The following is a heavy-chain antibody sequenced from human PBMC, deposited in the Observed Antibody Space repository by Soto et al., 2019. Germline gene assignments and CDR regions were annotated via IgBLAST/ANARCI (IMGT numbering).Heavy chain of an antibody. D-gene: IGHD5-12*01. CDR3: ARDAVDDYLDY. CDR1: GGSTSSYY. Sequence: ASETLSLTCTVSGGSTSSYYWSWIRQPPGKGLEWIGYISYTGSTNYNPSLKSRATISVDTSKNQFSLKLSSVTAADTAVYYCARDAVDDYLDYWGQGTLVTVSS. V-gene: IGHV4-59*01. CDR2: ISYTGST. J-gene: IGHJ4*02.